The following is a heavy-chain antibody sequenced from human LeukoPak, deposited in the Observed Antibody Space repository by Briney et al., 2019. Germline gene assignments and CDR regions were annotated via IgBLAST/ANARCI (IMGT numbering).Heavy chain of an antibody. D-gene: IGHD3-10*01. V-gene: IGHV3-33*01. CDR3: ARASGPFDY. CDR1: GFKFSNHG. Sequence: GRSLRLSCAASGFKFSNHGMHWVRQAPGKGLEWVGVIWNDGSNKYYADSVKGRFTISRDNSKNTLYLQMNSLRAEDTAVYSCARASGPFDYWGQGTLITVSS. J-gene: IGHJ4*02. CDR2: IWNDGSNK.